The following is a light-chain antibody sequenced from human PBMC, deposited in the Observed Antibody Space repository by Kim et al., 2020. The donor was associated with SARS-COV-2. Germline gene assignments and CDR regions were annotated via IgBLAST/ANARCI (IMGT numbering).Light chain of an antibody. CDR3: NSRDSSGNHQVV. CDR1: SLRSYY. Sequence: SSELTQDPAVSVALGQTVRITCQGDSLRSYYVSWYQQKPGQAPVLVIYGKNNRPSGIPDRFSGSSSGNTASLTITGAQAEDEADYYCNSRDSSGNHQVVFGGGTKLTVL. CDR2: GKN. J-gene: IGLJ2*01. V-gene: IGLV3-19*01.